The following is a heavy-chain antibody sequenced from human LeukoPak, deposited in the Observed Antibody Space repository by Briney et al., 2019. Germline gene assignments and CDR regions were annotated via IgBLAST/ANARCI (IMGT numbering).Heavy chain of an antibody. V-gene: IGHV4-38-2*01. Sequence: SETLSLTCAVSGYSIGSGYYWGWIRQAPGKGLEWIGSIYYSVSTYYNPSLKSRVTISVDTSKNQVSLKLSAVTAADTALYYCARGTSIWGSYRSDALDIWGQGTMVTVSS. D-gene: IGHD3-16*02. CDR2: IYYSVST. J-gene: IGHJ3*02. CDR3: ARGTSIWGSYRSDALDI. CDR1: GYSIGSGYY.